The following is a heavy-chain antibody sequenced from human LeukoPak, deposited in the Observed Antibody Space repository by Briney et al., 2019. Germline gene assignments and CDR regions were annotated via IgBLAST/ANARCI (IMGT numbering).Heavy chain of an antibody. D-gene: IGHD6-19*01. CDR2: IRYDGSNK. V-gene: IGHV3-30*02. CDR3: AKRLGAVAATDYFDY. Sequence: GGSLRLSCAASGFTFSSYGMHWVRQAPGKGLEWVAFIRYDGSNKYYADSVKGRFTISRDNSKNTLYLQMNSLRAEDTAVYYCAKRLGAVAATDYFDYWGQGTLVTVSS. CDR1: GFTFSSYG. J-gene: IGHJ4*02.